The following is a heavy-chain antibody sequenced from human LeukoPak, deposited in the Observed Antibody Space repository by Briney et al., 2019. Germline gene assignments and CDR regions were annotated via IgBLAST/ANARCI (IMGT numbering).Heavy chain of an antibody. V-gene: IGHV4-61*02. CDR1: GGSISSGSYY. J-gene: IGHJ3*02. D-gene: IGHD3-3*01. CDR3: ATSPADFWSGYSGFAFDI. CDR2: IYTSGST. Sequence: SETLSLTCTVSGGSISSGSYYWSWIRQPAGKGLEWIGRIYTSGSTNYNPSLKSRVTISVDTSKNQFSLKLSSVTAADTAVYYCATSPADFWSGYSGFAFDIWGQGTMVTVSS.